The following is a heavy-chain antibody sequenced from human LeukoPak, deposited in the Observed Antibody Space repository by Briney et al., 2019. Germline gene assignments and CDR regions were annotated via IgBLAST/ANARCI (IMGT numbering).Heavy chain of an antibody. J-gene: IGHJ6*04. CDR3: AELGITMIGGV. D-gene: IGHD3-10*02. CDR1: GFTFSSNW. V-gene: IGHV3-7*01. Sequence: GGSLRLSCAASGFTFSSNWMSWVRQAPGKGLEWVANIKQGETEKYYVDSVKGRFTISRDNAKNSLYLQMNSLRAEDTAVYYCAELGITMIGGVWGKGTTVTISS. CDR2: IKQGETEK.